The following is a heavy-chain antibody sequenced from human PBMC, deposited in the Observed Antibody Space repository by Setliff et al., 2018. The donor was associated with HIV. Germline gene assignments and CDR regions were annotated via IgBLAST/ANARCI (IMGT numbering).Heavy chain of an antibody. J-gene: IGHJ4*02. CDR1: GFTFSSYV. Sequence: PWGSLRLSCAASGFTFSSYVMSWVRQAPGKGLEWVANINRDGSETYYLDPVKGRFTISRDNAKNSLYLQMNSLRVDDTAVYYCGVSGGSSPGYWGPGTLVTVSS. CDR3: GVSGGSSPGY. V-gene: IGHV3-7*01. D-gene: IGHD2-15*01. CDR2: INRDGSET.